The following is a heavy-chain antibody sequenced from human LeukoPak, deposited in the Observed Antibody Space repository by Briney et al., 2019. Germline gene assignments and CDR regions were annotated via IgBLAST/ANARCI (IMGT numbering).Heavy chain of an antibody. J-gene: IGHJ4*02. Sequence: GGSLRLSCAASGFTVSSNYMSWVRQAPGKGLEWVSVIYSGGSTYYADSVKGRFTISRDNSKNTLYLQMNSLRAEDTAVYYCAREDPRYYDSSGYQDYWGQGTLVTVSS. V-gene: IGHV3-66*01. CDR3: AREDPRYYDSSGYQDY. CDR2: IYSGGST. D-gene: IGHD3-22*01. CDR1: GFTVSSNY.